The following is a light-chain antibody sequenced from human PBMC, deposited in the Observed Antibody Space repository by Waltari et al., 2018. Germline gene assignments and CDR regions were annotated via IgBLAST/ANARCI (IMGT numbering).Light chain of an antibody. Sequence: QSALTQPASVSGSPGQSITISCPGTSSDVGHYNYVSWYQQRPGKAPKLIIYDVSYRPSGVSNRFSGSKSGSTASLTISGLQAEDEADYHCSSYTSSSTVGVLFGGGTKLTVL. J-gene: IGLJ2*01. CDR2: DVS. CDR3: SSYTSSSTVGVL. V-gene: IGLV2-14*03. CDR1: SSDVGHYNY.